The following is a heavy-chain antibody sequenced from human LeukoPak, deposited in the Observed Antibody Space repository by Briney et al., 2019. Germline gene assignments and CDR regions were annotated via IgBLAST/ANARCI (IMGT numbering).Heavy chain of an antibody. J-gene: IGHJ4*02. CDR3: ARANRYAGGDRHFDY. CDR2: IYNSGST. V-gene: IGHV4-4*09. CDR1: GGSISSYY. D-gene: IGHD1-14*01. Sequence: PSETLSLTCTVSGGSISSYYWSWIRQPPGKGLEWIGYIYNSGSTNYNPSLKSQVTISLDTSKNQFSLKLSSVTAADTAVYFCARANRYAGGDRHFDYWGQGTLITVSS.